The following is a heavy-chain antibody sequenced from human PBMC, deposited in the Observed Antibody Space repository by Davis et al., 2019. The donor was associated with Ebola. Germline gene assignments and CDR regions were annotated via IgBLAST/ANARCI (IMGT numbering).Heavy chain of an antibody. CDR1: GGSVSSGSYY. V-gene: IGHV4-39*01. CDR3: ARLRAMYYDVLTGYYRSPYYFDF. J-gene: IGHJ4*02. Sequence: SETLSLTCTVSGGSVSSGSYYWGWIRQPPGKGLEWIGSIYYSGSTYYNPSLKSRVTISVDTSKNQFSLKLTSVTAADTAVYYCARLRAMYYDVLTGYYRSPYYFDFWGQGTRVTVSS. D-gene: IGHD3-9*01. CDR2: IYYSGST.